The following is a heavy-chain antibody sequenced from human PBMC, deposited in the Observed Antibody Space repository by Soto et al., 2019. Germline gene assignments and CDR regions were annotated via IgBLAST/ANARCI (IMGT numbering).Heavy chain of an antibody. Sequence: SETLSLTCAVSGYSISTGFNWAWIRQPPGKGLEWIGSIYHSGSTYYNPSLKSRVTISVDTSKNQFSLKLSSVTAADTAVYYCARRYCSGGSCYYDYWGQGTLVTVSS. CDR2: IYHSGST. D-gene: IGHD2-15*01. V-gene: IGHV4-38-2*01. CDR1: GYSISTGFN. CDR3: ARRYCSGGSCYYDY. J-gene: IGHJ4*02.